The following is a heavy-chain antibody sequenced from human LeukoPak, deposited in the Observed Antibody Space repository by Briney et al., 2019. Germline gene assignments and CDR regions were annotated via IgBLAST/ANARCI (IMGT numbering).Heavy chain of an antibody. CDR2: IIGSSGST. Sequence: GGSLRLSCAVSGITLSNYVMNWVRQAPGEGLEWVSLIIGSSGSTFYADSVKGRFTISRDKSKNTLYLQMNSLRAEDTAVYYCAKGAYDYVEIAYFDYWGQGSLVTVSS. CDR1: GITLSNYV. J-gene: IGHJ4*02. V-gene: IGHV3-23*01. D-gene: IGHD5-12*01. CDR3: AKGAYDYVEIAYFDY.